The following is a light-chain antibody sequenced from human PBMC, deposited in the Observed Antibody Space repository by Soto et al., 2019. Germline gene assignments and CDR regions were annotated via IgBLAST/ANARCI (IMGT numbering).Light chain of an antibody. CDR1: QSVSSTY. CDR3: HQYGSSPQT. Sequence: EIVLTQSPGTLSLSPGERATLSCRASQSVSSTYLAWYQQKPGQAPRLLIYGASSRATGIPDRFSGGGSGTDFTLTISRLETEDFAVYYCHQYGSSPQTFGQGTKVEI. CDR2: GAS. J-gene: IGKJ1*01. V-gene: IGKV3-20*01.